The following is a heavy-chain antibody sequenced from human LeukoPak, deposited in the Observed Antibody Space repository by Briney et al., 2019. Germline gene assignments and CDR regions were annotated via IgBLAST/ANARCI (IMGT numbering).Heavy chain of an antibody. D-gene: IGHD5-18*01. Sequence: PGSSVKVSCKASGGTFSSYAISWVRQAPGQGLEWMGGIIPIFGTANYAQKFQGRVTITADGSTSTAYMELSSLRSEDTAVYYCASVRREIGAMVAYYYYGMDVWGKGTTVTVSS. J-gene: IGHJ6*04. CDR3: ASVRREIGAMVAYYYYGMDV. CDR2: IIPIFGTA. V-gene: IGHV1-69*01. CDR1: GGTFSSYA.